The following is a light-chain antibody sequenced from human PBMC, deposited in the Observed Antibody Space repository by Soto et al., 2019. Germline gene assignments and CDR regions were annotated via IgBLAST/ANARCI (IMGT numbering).Light chain of an antibody. CDR1: QSVSSNY. CDR2: GAS. CDR3: QQYGSSPIT. Sequence: EIVLTQSPGTLSLSPGERATLSCRASQSVSSNYLAWYQQKPGQAPRPLIYGASSRATGIPDRFSGSGSGTDFSLTISRLEPEDFAVYYCQQYGSSPITFDQGTRLEIK. J-gene: IGKJ5*01. V-gene: IGKV3-20*01.